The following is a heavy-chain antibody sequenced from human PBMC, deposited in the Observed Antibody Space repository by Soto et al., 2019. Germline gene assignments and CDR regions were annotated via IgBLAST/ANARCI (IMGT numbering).Heavy chain of an antibody. Sequence: QVQLVQSGAEVKKPGASVKVSCKASGYTFTGYYMHWVRQAPGQGLEWMGWINPNSGGTNYAQKFQGWVTMTRDTSLSAAYMELSRLRYHDTGVYYCARERVPGVVVGDYGMDVWGQGTRVTVSS. CDR1: GYTFTGYY. J-gene: IGHJ6*02. CDR3: ARERVPGVVVGDYGMDV. CDR2: INPNSGGT. D-gene: IGHD2-15*01. V-gene: IGHV1-2*04.